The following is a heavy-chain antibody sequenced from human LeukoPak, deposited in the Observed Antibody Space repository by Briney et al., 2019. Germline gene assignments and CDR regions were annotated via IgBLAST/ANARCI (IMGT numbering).Heavy chain of an antibody. J-gene: IGHJ5*02. CDR1: GYTLTELS. CDR2: FDPEDGET. CDR3: ATGYSSKDSFDP. D-gene: IGHD6-19*01. Sequence: ASVKVSCKVSGYTLTELSMHWVRQAPGKGLEWMGGFDPEDGETIYAQKFQGRVTMTEDTSTDTAYMELSSLRSEDTAVYYCATGYSSKDSFDPWGQGTLVTVSS. V-gene: IGHV1-24*01.